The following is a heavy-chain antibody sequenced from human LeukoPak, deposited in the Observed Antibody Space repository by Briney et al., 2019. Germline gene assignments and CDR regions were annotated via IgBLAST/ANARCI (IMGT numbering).Heavy chain of an antibody. V-gene: IGHV5-51*01. CDR2: IYPDSET. J-gene: IGHJ4*02. Sequence: GESLKISCKSSGYSFSTFWVGWVRQMPGKGLEWMGIIYPDSETKYRPSFQGQVTISVDKSINTAYLQWSSLKASDTAIYYCATSLRDLDYWGQGTLVTVSS. CDR3: ATSLRDLDY. CDR1: GYSFSTFW.